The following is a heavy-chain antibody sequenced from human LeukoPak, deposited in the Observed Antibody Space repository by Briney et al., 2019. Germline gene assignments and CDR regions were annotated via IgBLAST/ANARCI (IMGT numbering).Heavy chain of an antibody. Sequence: GGSLTLSCEASGFTFSGSAMHWLRQASGKGLEWVGRIRSTTDTAYAASVKGRFTISRDDSKNTAYLQMNSLKTEDTAVYYCTRLRHSNTDYYYYYGMDVWGQGTTVTVSS. CDR1: GFTFSGSA. V-gene: IGHV3-73*01. CDR2: IRSTTDT. CDR3: TRLRHSNTDYYYYYGMDV. D-gene: IGHD2/OR15-2a*01. J-gene: IGHJ6*02.